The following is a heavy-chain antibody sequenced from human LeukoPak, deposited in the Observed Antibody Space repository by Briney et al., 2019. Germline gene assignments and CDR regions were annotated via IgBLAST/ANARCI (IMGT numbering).Heavy chain of an antibody. Sequence: SETLSLTCTVSGVSISTYYWSWIRQPPGKGLEWIGYISYIGRTKYNPSRRSRVTISVAASKNPFSLKLSSVTAADTAVYYCARGGAVVGFHYSDYCGQGTLATVSA. V-gene: IGHV4-59*01. D-gene: IGHD6-19*01. J-gene: IGHJ4*02. CDR3: ARGGAVVGFHYSDY. CDR2: ISYIGRT. CDR1: GVSISTYY.